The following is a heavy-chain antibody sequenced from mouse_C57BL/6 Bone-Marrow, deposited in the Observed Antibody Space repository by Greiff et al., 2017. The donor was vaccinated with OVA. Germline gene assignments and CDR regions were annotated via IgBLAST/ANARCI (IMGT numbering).Heavy chain of an antibody. CDR3: ARTYYGNSLYAMDY. Sequence: VQLVESGPGLVAPSQSLSITCTVSGFSLTSYAISWVRQPPGKGLEWLGVIWTGGGTNYNSALKSRLSISKDNSKSQVFLKMNSLQTDDTARDYCARTYYGNSLYAMDYWGQGTSVTVSS. CDR2: IWTGGGT. J-gene: IGHJ4*01. D-gene: IGHD2-10*01. CDR1: GFSLTSYA. V-gene: IGHV2-9-1*01.